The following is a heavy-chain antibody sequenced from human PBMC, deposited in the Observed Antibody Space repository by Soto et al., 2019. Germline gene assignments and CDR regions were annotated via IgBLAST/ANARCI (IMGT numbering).Heavy chain of an antibody. Sequence: PSDTLSLTCAVSGDSISSNDYYWGWIRQPPGEGLEWSGNIEFNGVTYYNSSLKRRLTISKDTSKNQFSRTLTSVTAADTAVYYCAKELVGATRLRHTDSQYWGQGILVTVS. J-gene: IGHJ4*02. CDR2: IEFNGVT. CDR3: AKELVGATRLRHTDSQY. D-gene: IGHD2-15*01. V-gene: IGHV4-39*07. CDR1: GDSISSNDYY.